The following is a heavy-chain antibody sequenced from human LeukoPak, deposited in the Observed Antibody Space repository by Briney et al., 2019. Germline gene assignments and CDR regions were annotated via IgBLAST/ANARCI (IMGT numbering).Heavy chain of an antibody. Sequence: GRSLRLSCAASGFTFSSYAMHWVRQAPGKGLEWVAVISYDGSNKYYADSVKGRFTISRDNSKNTLYLQMNSLGAEDTAVYYCASGFGPDYWGQGTLVTVSS. J-gene: IGHJ4*02. CDR2: ISYDGSNK. CDR1: GFTFSSYA. D-gene: IGHD3-10*01. CDR3: ASGFGPDY. V-gene: IGHV3-30*04.